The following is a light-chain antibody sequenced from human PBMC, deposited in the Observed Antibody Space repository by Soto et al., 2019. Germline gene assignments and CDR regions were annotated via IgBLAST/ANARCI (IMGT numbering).Light chain of an antibody. J-gene: IGLJ1*01. V-gene: IGLV2-14*01. CDR1: SSDIGGYDY. CDR3: CSYTRTSNHYF. Sequence: SGRAPTSSWSGAPGQSITISCTGTSSDIGGYDYVSWYQQRPGKAPKLMIYEVRYRPSGVSNRFSGSKSGNTASLTISGLQAEDEADYYCCSYTRTSNHYFFGSGTKVTVL. CDR2: EVR.